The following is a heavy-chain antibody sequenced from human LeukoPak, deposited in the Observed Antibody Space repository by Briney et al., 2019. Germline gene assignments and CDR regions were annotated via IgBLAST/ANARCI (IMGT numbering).Heavy chain of an antibody. CDR3: AKAGTDIYYYDSSGYYLVDYFNY. CDR1: GFTFSSYW. D-gene: IGHD3-22*01. V-gene: IGHV3-23*01. CDR2: ISGSGGST. J-gene: IGHJ4*02. Sequence: PGGSLRLSCAASGFTFSSYWMSWVRQAPGKGPEWVSGISGSGGSTYYADSVKGRFTISRDNSKNTLYLQMNSLRAEDTAEYYCAKAGTDIYYYDSSGYYLVDYFNYWGQGTLVTVSS.